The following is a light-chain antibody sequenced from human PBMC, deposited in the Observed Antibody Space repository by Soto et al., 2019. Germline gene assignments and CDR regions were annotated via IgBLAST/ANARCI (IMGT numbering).Light chain of an antibody. CDR1: QGISTY. V-gene: IGKV1-9*01. CDR3: QHYNSYGT. Sequence: DIQLTQSPSFLSASVGDRATITCRASQGISTYLVWYQHKTGKSPKLLIYTESTLQTGVPSRFSGSGSGTEFTLTISSLQPDDFATYYCQHYNSYGTFGPGTKVEIK. J-gene: IGKJ1*01. CDR2: TES.